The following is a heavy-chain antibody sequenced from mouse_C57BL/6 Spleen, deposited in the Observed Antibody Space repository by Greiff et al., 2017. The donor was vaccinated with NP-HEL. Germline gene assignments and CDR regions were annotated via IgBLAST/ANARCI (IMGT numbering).Heavy chain of an antibody. J-gene: IGHJ2*01. Sequence: VQVVESGAELVKPGASVKMSCKASGYTFTTYPIEWMKQNHGKSLEWIGNFHPYNGDTKYNEKFKGKATLTVEKSSSTVYLQLSRLTSDYSAVYYCESGLPYYFDYWGQGTTLTVSS. CDR2: FHPYNGDT. CDR1: GYTFTTYP. V-gene: IGHV1-47*01. CDR3: ESGLPYYFDY.